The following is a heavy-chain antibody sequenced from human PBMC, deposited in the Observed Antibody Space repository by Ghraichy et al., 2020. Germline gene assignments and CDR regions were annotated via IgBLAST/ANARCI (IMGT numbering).Heavy chain of an antibody. CDR1: GGSISSSGFY. V-gene: IGHV4-39*01. D-gene: IGHD3-16*02. CDR2: IHYSGTT. CDR3: ARRTGGHRSNWFDP. J-gene: IGHJ5*02. Sequence: SETLSLTCTVSGGSISSSGFYWGWIRQPPGKGLEWIGSIHYSGTTHYNPSLKSRVTISEDTSKNQFSLRLNSVTAADTPVYYCARRTGGHRSNWFDPWGQGTLVTVSS.